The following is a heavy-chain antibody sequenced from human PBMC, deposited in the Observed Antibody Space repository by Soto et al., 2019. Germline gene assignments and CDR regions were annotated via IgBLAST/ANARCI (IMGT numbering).Heavy chain of an antibody. CDR3: ARGRPTRTGYYIPSFDY. CDR2: INHSGST. V-gene: IGHV4-34*01. Sequence: SEALSVTCAVYGGSFSGYYWSWIRQPPGKGLEWIGEINHSGSTNYNPSLKSRVTISVDTSKNQFSLKLSSVTAADTAVYYCARGRPTRTGYYIPSFDYWGQGTLVTVSS. CDR1: GGSFSGYY. D-gene: IGHD3-9*01. J-gene: IGHJ4*02.